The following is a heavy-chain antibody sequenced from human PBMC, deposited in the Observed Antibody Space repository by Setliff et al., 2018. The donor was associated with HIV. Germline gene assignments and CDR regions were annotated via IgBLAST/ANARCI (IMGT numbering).Heavy chain of an antibody. J-gene: IGHJ3*02. Sequence: GESLKISCQGSGYSFTNYWIGWVRQMPGKGLEWMGVIYPGDSDTRYSPSFQGQVTISADKSISTAYMQWSSLKASDTAMYYCATLDPNYGGNWHAFDIWGQGTMVTVSS. D-gene: IGHD4-17*01. CDR3: ATLDPNYGGNWHAFDI. V-gene: IGHV5-51*01. CDR1: GYSFTNYW. CDR2: IYPGDSDT.